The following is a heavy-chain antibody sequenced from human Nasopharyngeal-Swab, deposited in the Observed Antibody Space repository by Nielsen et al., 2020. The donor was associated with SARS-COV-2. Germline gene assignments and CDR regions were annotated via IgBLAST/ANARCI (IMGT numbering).Heavy chain of an antibody. CDR1: GGSIISGGYY. D-gene: IGHD3-22*01. J-gene: IGHJ3*02. Sequence: SETLSLTCTVSGGSIISGGYYWSWIRQHPGKGMEWIGYIYYSGSTYYNPSLKSRVTISVDTSKNQFSLKLSSVTAADTAVYYCARARITMIVVVDAFDIWGKGTMVTVSS. CDR3: ARARITMIVVVDAFDI. V-gene: IGHV4-31*03. CDR2: IYYSGST.